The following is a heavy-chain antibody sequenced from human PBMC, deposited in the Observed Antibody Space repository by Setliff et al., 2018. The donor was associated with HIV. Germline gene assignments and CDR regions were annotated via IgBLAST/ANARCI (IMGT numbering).Heavy chain of an antibody. CDR2: ISPVFGTA. CDR1: GGTFRSKA. Sequence: SVKVSCKAVGGTFRSKAVSWVRQAPGQGLEWMGGISPVFGTANYAQKFQDRVTITVDESTNTAYMELNSLRSDDTSVYYCARDFYDSSGYLNLGFDYWGQGSLVTVSS. V-gene: IGHV1-69*13. D-gene: IGHD3-22*01. CDR3: ARDFYDSSGYLNLGFDY. J-gene: IGHJ4*02.